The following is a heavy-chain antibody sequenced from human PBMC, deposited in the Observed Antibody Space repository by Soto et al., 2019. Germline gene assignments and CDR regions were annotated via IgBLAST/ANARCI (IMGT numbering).Heavy chain of an antibody. CDR2: IYYSGST. CDR1: GGSISSGGYY. Sequence: SETLSLTCTVSGGSISSGGYYWSWIRQHPGKGLEWIGYIYYSGSTYYNPSLKSRVTISVDTSKNQFSLKLSSVTAADTAVYYCARVSIVVVVAASPGYFDYWGQGTXVTVSS. V-gene: IGHV4-31*03. D-gene: IGHD2-15*01. CDR3: ARVSIVVVVAASPGYFDY. J-gene: IGHJ4*02.